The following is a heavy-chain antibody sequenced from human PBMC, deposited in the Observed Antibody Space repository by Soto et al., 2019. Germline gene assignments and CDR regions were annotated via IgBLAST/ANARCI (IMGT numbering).Heavy chain of an antibody. CDR2: IIPVLGVA. J-gene: IGHJ4*02. CDR3: ARGGVAAAGTLGN. Sequence: QVQLVQSGAEVKRPGSSVRVSCKASGGSFNSYTIRWVRQAPGQGPEWMGRIIPVLGVANYAQTFTVRVTITADKSTSTVYMDLSSLRSEDTAVYYCARGGVAAAGTLGNWGQGTLVTVSS. CDR1: GGSFNSYT. V-gene: IGHV1-69*02. D-gene: IGHD6-13*01.